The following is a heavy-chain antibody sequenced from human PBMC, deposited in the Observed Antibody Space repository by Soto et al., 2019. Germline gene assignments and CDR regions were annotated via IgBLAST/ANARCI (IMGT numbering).Heavy chain of an antibody. CDR2: IYYSGST. D-gene: IGHD6-19*01. CDR1: GGSISSYY. J-gene: IGHJ4*02. CDR3: ARGSSRWPPRLDY. Sequence: QVQLQESGPGLVKPSETLSFNCTVSGGSISSYYWSWIRQSPGKGLEWIGYIYYSGSTNYNPSLKSRVTISVDTSKNQFSLKLSSVTAADTAVYYCARGSSRWPPRLDYWGQGTLVTVSS. V-gene: IGHV4-59*01.